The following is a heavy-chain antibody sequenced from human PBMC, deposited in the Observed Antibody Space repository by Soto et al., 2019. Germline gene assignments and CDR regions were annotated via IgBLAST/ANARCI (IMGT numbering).Heavy chain of an antibody. V-gene: IGHV3-30-3*01. CDR2: ISYDGSNK. Sequence: QVQLVESGGGVVQPGRSLRLSCAASGFTFSSYAMHWVRQAPGKGLEWVAVISYDGSNKYYADSVKGRFTISRDNSKKTLYLQMNSLRAEDTAVYYCARVYPSGGRPPFDYWGQGTLVTVSS. J-gene: IGHJ4*02. D-gene: IGHD2-15*01. CDR3: ARVYPSGGRPPFDY. CDR1: GFTFSSYA.